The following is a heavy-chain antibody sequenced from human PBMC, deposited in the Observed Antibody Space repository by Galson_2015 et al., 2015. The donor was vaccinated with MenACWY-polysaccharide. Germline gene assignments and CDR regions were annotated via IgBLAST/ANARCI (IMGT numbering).Heavy chain of an antibody. D-gene: IGHD1-26*01. J-gene: IGHJ4*02. Sequence: SLRLSCAASGFTFTSYAMSWVRQAPGKGLEWVSAIRSSGTNTYYADSVKGRFTISRDNSKNTLYLQMNSLRAEDTAVYYCARVEKYSGSCYILYWGQATLVPASS. CDR3: ARVEKYSGSCYILY. V-gene: IGHV3-23*01. CDR1: GFTFTSYA. CDR2: IRSSGTNT.